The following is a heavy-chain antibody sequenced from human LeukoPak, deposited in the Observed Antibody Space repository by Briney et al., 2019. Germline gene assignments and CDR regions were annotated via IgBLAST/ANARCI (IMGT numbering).Heavy chain of an antibody. CDR3: AKDGGVTGFDY. D-gene: IGHD2-8*02. V-gene: IGHV3-9*03. CDR1: GFTFDDYA. Sequence: PGGSLRLSCAASGFTFDDYAMHWVRQAPGKGLEWVSGISWNSGSIGYADSVKGRFTISRDNAKNSLYLQMNSLRAEDMALYYCAKDGGVTGFDYWGQGTLVTVSS. J-gene: IGHJ4*02. CDR2: ISWNSGSI.